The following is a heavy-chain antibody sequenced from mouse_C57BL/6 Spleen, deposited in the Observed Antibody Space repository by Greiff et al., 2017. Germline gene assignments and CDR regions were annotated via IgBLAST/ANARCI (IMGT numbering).Heavy chain of an antibody. CDR1: GYTFTDYE. CDR2: IDPETGGT. J-gene: IGHJ4*01. D-gene: IGHD2-4*01. CDR3: TRGDYDMDY. Sequence: QVQLQQSGAELVRPGASVTLSCKASGYTFTDYEMHWVKQTPVHGLEWIGAIDPETGGTAYNQKFKGKAILTADKSSSTAYMELRSLPSEDSAVYYCTRGDYDMDYWGQGTSVTVSS. V-gene: IGHV1-15*01.